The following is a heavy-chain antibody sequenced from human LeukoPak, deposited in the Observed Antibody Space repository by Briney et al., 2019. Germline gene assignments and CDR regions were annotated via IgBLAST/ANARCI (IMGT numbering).Heavy chain of an antibody. CDR1: GFTFRSSG. V-gene: IGHV3-30*02. CDR3: ASLQWLADY. J-gene: IGHJ4*02. CDR2: IQYHGRDK. D-gene: IGHD6-19*01. Sequence: GGSLRLSCAASGFTFRSSGMHWVRQAPGKGLEWVAFIQYHGRDKYYADSVKGRFTISRDNSKNTLYMEVNSLRAEDTAVYYCASLQWLADYWGQGTLVTVSS.